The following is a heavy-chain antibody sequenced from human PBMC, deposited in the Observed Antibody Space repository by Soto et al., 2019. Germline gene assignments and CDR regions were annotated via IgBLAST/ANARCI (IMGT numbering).Heavy chain of an antibody. V-gene: IGHV3-30-3*01. Sequence: QVHLVDSGGGVVQPGRSMRLSCAASGFIFSNFPIHWVRQAPGKGLEWVALVSKDGNEKHYADSVKGRCTISRDNSRNMVCLQLSSLKDEDTAVYYCVTEGAAGYLPNWGQGTLVTVSS. CDR3: VTEGAAGYLPN. D-gene: IGHD3-16*02. CDR2: VSKDGNEK. J-gene: IGHJ4*02. CDR1: GFIFSNFP.